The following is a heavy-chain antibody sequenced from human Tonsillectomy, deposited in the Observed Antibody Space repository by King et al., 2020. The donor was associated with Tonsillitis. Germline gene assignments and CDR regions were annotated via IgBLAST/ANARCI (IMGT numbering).Heavy chain of an antibody. J-gene: IGHJ4*02. CDR2: ISYIVGST. D-gene: IGHD2-2*01. CDR1: GFTFSSYA. V-gene: IGHV3-23*04. Sequence: VQLVESGGGLVQPGGSLRLSCAASGFTFSSYAMSWFRQAPGQGLEWVSGISYIVGSTYYAHSVQGRFSITRDNSKCTMYPQMNSVRAEDTAIYYCAKEPGRYECVEDYWGQGTLVTVPS. CDR3: AKEPGRYECVEDY.